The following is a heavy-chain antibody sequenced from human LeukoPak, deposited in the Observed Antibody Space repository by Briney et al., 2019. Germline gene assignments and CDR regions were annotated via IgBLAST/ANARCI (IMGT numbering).Heavy chain of an antibody. CDR3: ARVSGATITTYYGMDV. D-gene: IGHD5-12*01. J-gene: IGHJ6*02. V-gene: IGHV4-59*01. CDR2: IHYSGST. CDR1: GGSFSRYY. Sequence: SETLSLTCTVSGGSFSRYYWSWIRQPPGKGLGWIGNIHYSGSTNYNPSLKSRVTISIDTSKNQFSLRLSSVTAVDTAVYYCARVSGATITTYYGMDVWGQGTTVTVS.